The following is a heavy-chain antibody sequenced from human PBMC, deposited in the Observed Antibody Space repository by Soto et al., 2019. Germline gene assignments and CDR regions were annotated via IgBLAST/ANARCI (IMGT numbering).Heavy chain of an antibody. CDR2: ITINGGRT. V-gene: IGHV3-23*01. J-gene: IGHJ4*02. Sequence: EVQMLEFGGGLVQPGGSLRLTCAASGFTFGSYDLSWIRQAPGKGLEWVSSITINGGRTHFADSVKVRLSISRDNSKDSLYLQMNSLRVTDTDVNYCVKTLLGGCRACGCHNYRGQGTLVTVSS. D-gene: IGHD2-15*01. CDR1: GFTFGSYD. CDR3: VKTLLGGCRACGCHNY.